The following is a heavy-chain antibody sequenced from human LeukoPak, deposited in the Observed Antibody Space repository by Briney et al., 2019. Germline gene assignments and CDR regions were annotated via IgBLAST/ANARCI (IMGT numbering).Heavy chain of an antibody. CDR3: ARRDIVVVVSASDY. CDR2: IYYTGGT. J-gene: IGHJ4*02. D-gene: IGHD2-15*01. Sequence: PSETLSLTCSVSGYSISSGYYWGWIRQPPGRGLEWIGSIYYTGGTLYNPSLKSRVSMSVDTSTNQFSLKLTSVTAADTAVYYCARRDIVVVVSASDYWGQGTLVTVSS. CDR1: GYSISSGYY. V-gene: IGHV4-38-2*02.